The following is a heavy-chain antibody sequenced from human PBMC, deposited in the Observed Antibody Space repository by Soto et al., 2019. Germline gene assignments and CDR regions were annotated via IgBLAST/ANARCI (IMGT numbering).Heavy chain of an antibody. J-gene: IGHJ4*02. CDR3: AKEVFALTGPSYFDY. CDR1: GLLFRSYG. CDR2: LSHDGRDQ. V-gene: IGHV3-30*18. Sequence: QIQLVESGGGVVQPGKSLRLSCAASGLLFRSYGMHWVRQAPGKALEWVALLSHDGRDQYYSTPVRGRFSISRDNSRDTLYLHMTSLRPDDTAVDYYAKEVFALTGPSYFDYWGQGTLVSVSS. D-gene: IGHD3-10*02.